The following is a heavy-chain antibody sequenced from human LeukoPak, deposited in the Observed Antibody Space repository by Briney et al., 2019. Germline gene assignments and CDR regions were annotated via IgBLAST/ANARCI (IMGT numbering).Heavy chain of an antibody. CDR1: GFTFGDYA. Sequence: GGSLRLSCTASGFTFGDYAMSWVRQAPGKGLEWVSVIYSGGSTYYADSVKGRFTISRDNSKNTLYLQMNSLRAEDTAVYYCARASAVGATPFDYWGQGTLVTVSS. CDR2: IYSGGST. D-gene: IGHD1-26*01. J-gene: IGHJ4*02. CDR3: ARASAVGATPFDY. V-gene: IGHV3-53*01.